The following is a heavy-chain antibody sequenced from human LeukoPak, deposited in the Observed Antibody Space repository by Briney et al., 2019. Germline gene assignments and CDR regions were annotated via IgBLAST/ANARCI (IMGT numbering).Heavy chain of an antibody. J-gene: IGHJ4*02. CDR3: ARVYYYDSSGYLDY. CDR2: IYHSGST. D-gene: IGHD3-22*01. CDR1: GGSISSGGYS. V-gene: IGHV4-30-2*01. Sequence: PSETLSLTCAVSGGSISSGGYSWSWIRQPPGKGLEWIGYIYHSGSTYYNPSLKSRVTISVDRSKNQFSLKLSSVTAADTAVYYCARVYYYDSSGYLDYWGQGTLATISS.